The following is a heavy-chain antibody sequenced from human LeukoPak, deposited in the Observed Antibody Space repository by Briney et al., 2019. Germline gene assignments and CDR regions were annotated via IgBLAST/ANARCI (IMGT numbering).Heavy chain of an antibody. CDR3: TRATGTTGRSYYYYYYGMDV. D-gene: IGHD1-1*01. CDR2: IRSKANSYAT. Sequence: PGGSLRLSCAASGFTFSGSAMHWVRQASGKGLEWVGRIRSKANSYATAYAASVKGRFTISRDDSKNTAYLQMNSLKTEDTAVYYCTRATGTTGRSYYYYYYGMDVWGQGTTVTVSS. CDR1: GFTFSGSA. V-gene: IGHV3-73*01. J-gene: IGHJ6*02.